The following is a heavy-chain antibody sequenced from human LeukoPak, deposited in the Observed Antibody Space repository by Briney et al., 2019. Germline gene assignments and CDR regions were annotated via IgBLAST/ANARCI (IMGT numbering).Heavy chain of an antibody. Sequence: SETLSLTCIVSGDSISSYYWNWIRQFPGKGLEWIGYIYHTGNTNYNPSLKSRVSISVDTSKNQFSLKLNSVTAADTAVYYCARQPNEPAIAVPKVGPGNWYFDLWGRGTLITVSS. V-gene: IGHV4-59*08. J-gene: IGHJ2*01. CDR3: ARQPNEPAIAVPKVGPGNWYFDL. CDR2: IYHTGNT. CDR1: GDSISSYY. D-gene: IGHD6-19*01.